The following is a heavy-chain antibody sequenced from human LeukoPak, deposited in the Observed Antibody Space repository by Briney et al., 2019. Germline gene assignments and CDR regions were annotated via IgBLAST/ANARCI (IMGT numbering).Heavy chain of an antibody. D-gene: IGHD3-22*01. V-gene: IGHV4-39*01. CDR1: GGSISSSSYY. Sequence: KPSETLSLTCTVPGGSISSSSYYWGWIRQPPGKGLEWIGSIYYSGSTYYNPSLKSRFTISVDTSKNQFSLKLSSVTAADTAVYYCAIPTPYDSSGYYSTSDYWGQGTLVTVSS. CDR2: IYYSGST. CDR3: AIPTPYDSSGYYSTSDY. J-gene: IGHJ4*02.